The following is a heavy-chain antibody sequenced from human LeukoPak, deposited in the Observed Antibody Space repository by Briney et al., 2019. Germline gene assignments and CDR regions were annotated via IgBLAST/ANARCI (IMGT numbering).Heavy chain of an antibody. CDR3: AYRNNFEY. CDR1: GFSFSGHW. J-gene: IGHJ4*02. D-gene: IGHD1-26*01. V-gene: IGHV3-7*05. Sequence: GGSLRLSCAASGFSFSGHWMNWVRQPPGKGLEWVANIKADGSEKYYVDSVKGRFAISRDDAKRTVDLQMDNLRAEDTAIYYCAYRNNFEYWGQGALVTVSS. CDR2: IKADGSEK.